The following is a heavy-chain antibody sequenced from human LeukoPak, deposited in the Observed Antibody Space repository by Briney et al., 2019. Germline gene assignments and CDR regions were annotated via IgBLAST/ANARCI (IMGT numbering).Heavy chain of an antibody. Sequence: ASVKVSCKASGYTFTNFYMHWVRQAPGQGPEWMGLINPSGGTTTYAQKFQGRVTMTRDTSTSTFYMDLSSLKSEDTAVYYCARAGDILTGYYTYNWFDPWGQGTLVTVSS. V-gene: IGHV1-46*01. CDR3: ARAGDILTGYYTYNWFDP. CDR2: INPSGGTT. CDR1: GYTFTNFY. D-gene: IGHD3-9*01. J-gene: IGHJ5*02.